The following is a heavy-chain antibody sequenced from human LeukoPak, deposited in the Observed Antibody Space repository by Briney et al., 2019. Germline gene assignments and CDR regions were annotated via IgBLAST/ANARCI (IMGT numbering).Heavy chain of an antibody. D-gene: IGHD2-2*01. Sequence: SETLSLTCTVAGGTISSYYGSWIRQPPGKGLEWIGYIYYSGSTNYNPSLKSRVTISVDTSKNQFSLKLRSVTPADTAVYYCARRVSSTSWFYYWGQGTLVTVSS. CDR1: GGTISSYY. CDR3: ARRVSSTSWFYY. CDR2: IYYSGST. V-gene: IGHV4-59*12. J-gene: IGHJ4*02.